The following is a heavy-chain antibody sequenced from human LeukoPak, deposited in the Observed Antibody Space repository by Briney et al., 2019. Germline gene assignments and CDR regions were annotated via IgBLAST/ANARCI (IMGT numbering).Heavy chain of an antibody. D-gene: IGHD5-24*01. CDR1: GITFSNSA. V-gene: IGHV3-23*01. CDR3: VKSAGKDGYRDVFDI. Sequence: GGSLRLSCIPSGITFSNSALSWVRQAPGKGLEWVSTITKSGDQTHYADSVRGLFTISRDIFKNTLYLQMNSLRAEDTAVYHCVKSAGKDGYRDVFDIWGQGTVVTVSS. CDR2: ITKSGDQT. J-gene: IGHJ3*02.